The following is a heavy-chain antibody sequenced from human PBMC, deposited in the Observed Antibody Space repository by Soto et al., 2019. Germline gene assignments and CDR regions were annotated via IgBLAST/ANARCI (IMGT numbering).Heavy chain of an antibody. V-gene: IGHV4-61*01. CDR2: LYYSGST. Sequence: SETLSRTCTVSGGSVSIGSYYWSWSRQPPGKGLGWIGYLYYSGSTNNNPSGKSRVTISVDTSKNQFSLKLSSVTAADTAVYYCARTMVGAREGYLDYWARGTRVPVSS. D-gene: IGHD1-26*01. J-gene: IGHJ4*02. CDR1: GGSVSIGSYY. CDR3: ARTMVGAREGYLDY.